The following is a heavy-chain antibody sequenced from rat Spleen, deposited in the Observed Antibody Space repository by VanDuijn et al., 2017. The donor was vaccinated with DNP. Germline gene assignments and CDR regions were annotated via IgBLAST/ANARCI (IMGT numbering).Heavy chain of an antibody. J-gene: IGHJ2*01. Sequence: EVQLVESGGGLVQPGRSMKLSCAASGFTFSNYYMDWVRQAPTKGLEWVAAISTGGGNTYYRDSVKGRFTISRDNAKSTLYLQMDSLRSEETATYYCAKAGGYSPWYFDYWGQGVMVTVSS. CDR2: ISTGGGNT. CDR3: AKAGGYSPWYFDY. CDR1: GFTFSNYY. D-gene: IGHD1-11*01. V-gene: IGHV5S11*01.